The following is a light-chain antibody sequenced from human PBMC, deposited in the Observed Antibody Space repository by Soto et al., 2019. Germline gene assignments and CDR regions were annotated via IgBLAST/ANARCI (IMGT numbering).Light chain of an antibody. CDR1: QNINNY. CDR2: DAS. CDR3: QQFNNYPLT. V-gene: IGKV1D-13*01. Sequence: IQVTQSPTCLSACGVDRVSITCQASQNINNYLNWYQQKPGRAPKLLIYDASSLESGVPSRFSGSGSGTDFTLTISSLQPQDFATYYCQQFNNYPLTFGGGTKVDIK. J-gene: IGKJ4*01.